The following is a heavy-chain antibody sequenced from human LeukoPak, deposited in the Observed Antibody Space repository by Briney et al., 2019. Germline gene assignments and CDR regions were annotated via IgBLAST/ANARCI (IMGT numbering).Heavy chain of an antibody. CDR3: AREKGYCSSTSCLYYYYGMDV. CDR1: GFTFSSYS. D-gene: IGHD2-2*01. Sequence: GGSLRLSCAASGFTFSSYSMNWVRQAPGKGLEWVSYISSSSSTIYYADSVKGRFTISRDNAKNSLYLQMNSLRDEDTAVYYCAREKGYCSSTSCLYYYYGMDVWGQGTTVTVSS. CDR2: ISSSSSTI. V-gene: IGHV3-48*02. J-gene: IGHJ6*02.